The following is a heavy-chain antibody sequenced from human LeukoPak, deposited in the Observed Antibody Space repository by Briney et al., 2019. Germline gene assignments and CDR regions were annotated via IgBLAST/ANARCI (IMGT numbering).Heavy chain of an antibody. CDR3: VRDFAVKVAAYNWFDP. V-gene: IGHV3-74*01. Sequence: PEGSLRLSCAASGFTFSSHWMHWVRQTPGKGLVWVSRINNDGSRTDYADSVKGRFTISRDNAKNTLYLEMNSLRAEDTAVYYCVRDFAVKVAAYNWFDPWGQGTPVTVSS. CDR1: GFTFSSHW. CDR2: INNDGSRT. J-gene: IGHJ5*02. D-gene: IGHD6-19*01.